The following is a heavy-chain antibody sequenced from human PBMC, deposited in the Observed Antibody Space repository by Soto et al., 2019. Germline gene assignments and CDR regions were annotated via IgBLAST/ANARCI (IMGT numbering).Heavy chain of an antibody. J-gene: IGHJ4*02. CDR3: AKDHGDYRGNYFNS. Sequence: EVQLVESGGGLVKPGGSLRLSCAASGFTFSNAWMSWVRQAPGKGLEWVGRIRGSVGTTYYTDSVKGRFTISRDNSKNTLYLQMSSLRPEDTAVYYCAKDHGDYRGNYFNSWGQGTLVTVSS. CDR2: IRGSVGTT. CDR1: GFTFSNAW. D-gene: IGHD4-17*01. V-gene: IGHV3-23*04.